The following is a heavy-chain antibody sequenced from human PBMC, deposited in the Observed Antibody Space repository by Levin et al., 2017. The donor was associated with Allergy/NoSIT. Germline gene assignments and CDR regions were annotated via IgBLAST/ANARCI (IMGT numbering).Heavy chain of an antibody. CDR1: GFTFDDYV. CDR3: AKALVGYDNSGFDHGFDY. V-gene: IGHV3-9*01. D-gene: IGHD3-22*01. J-gene: IGHJ4*02. Sequence: PGGSLRLSCAASGFTFDDYVMHWVRQAPGKGLEWVSGISWNTGSIGYADSVKGRFTISRDNAKNSLYLQMNSLRAEDTALYYCAKALVGYDNSGFDHGFDYWGQGTLVTVSS. CDR2: ISWNTGSI.